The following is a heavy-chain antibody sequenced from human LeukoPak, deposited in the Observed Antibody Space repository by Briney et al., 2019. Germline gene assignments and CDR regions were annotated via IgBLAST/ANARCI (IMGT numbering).Heavy chain of an antibody. Sequence: GGSLRLSCAASGFTFSSYAMSWVRQAPGKGLEWVSAISGSGGSTYYADSVKGRFTISRDNSKNTLYLQMNSLRAEDTAVYYCAKGLDFDSSGEDAFDIWGQGTVVTVSS. CDR1: GFTFSSYA. CDR3: AKGLDFDSSGEDAFDI. D-gene: IGHD3-22*01. V-gene: IGHV3-23*01. J-gene: IGHJ3*02. CDR2: ISGSGGST.